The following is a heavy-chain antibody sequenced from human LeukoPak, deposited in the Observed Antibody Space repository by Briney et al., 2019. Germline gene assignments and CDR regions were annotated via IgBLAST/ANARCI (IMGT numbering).Heavy chain of an antibody. CDR2: ISTYNGKT. J-gene: IGHJ4*02. Sequence: ASVKVSCKASGYTFTNFGISWVRQAPGQGLEWMGWISTYNGKTNYTQKLQGRVTLTTDTSTRTAYMELTSLRSDDTAVYYCAREGRRYSSSWTKFDYWGLGTLVTVSS. D-gene: IGHD6-13*01. V-gene: IGHV1-18*01. CDR1: GYTFTNFG. CDR3: AREGRRYSSSWTKFDY.